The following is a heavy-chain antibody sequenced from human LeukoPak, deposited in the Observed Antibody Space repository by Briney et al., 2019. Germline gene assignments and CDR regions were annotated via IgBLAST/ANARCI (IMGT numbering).Heavy chain of an antibody. V-gene: IGHV5-51*01. CDR3: ARRPTHSCSSNSCHAFDI. Sequence: GESLKISCKGSGYSFTNYWIGWVRQMPGKGLEWMGFIYPAESNTKYSPSFQGQVTISADKSISTAYLQWSSLKASDTAIYYCARRPTHSCSSNSCHAFDIWGQGTMVTVSS. CDR2: IYPAESNT. D-gene: IGHD2-2*01. CDR1: GYSFTNYW. J-gene: IGHJ3*02.